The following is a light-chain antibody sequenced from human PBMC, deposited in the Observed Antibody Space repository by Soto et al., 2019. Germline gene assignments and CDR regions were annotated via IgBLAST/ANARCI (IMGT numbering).Light chain of an antibody. V-gene: IGLV4-69*01. CDR3: QTWGTGIQV. CDR2: LNSDGSH. CDR1: SGHSSYA. Sequence: QYVLTQSPSASASLGASVKLTCTLSSGHSSYAIAWHQQQPDKGPRYLMKLNSDGSHYKGDGIPDRFSGSSSGAERYLTISSLQSEDEADYYCQTWGTGIQVFGGGTKLTVL. J-gene: IGLJ2*01.